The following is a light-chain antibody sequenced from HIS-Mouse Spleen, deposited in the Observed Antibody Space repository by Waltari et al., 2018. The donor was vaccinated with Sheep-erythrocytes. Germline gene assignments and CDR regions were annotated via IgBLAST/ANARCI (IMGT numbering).Light chain of an antibody. CDR1: TRAVWSYYL. CDR3: CSYAGSSTPWV. J-gene: IGLJ3*02. Sequence: QSALTQPASVSGSPGPPTTISCTGTTRAVWSYYLFYWYQQHPGKAPNLTFYEGSKRPSGVSNRFSGSKSGNTASLTISGLQAEDEADYYCCSYAGSSTPWVFGGGTKLTVL. CDR2: EGS. V-gene: IGLV2-23*01.